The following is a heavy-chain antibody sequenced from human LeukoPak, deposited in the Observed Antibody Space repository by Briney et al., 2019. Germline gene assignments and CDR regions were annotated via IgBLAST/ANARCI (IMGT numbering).Heavy chain of an antibody. CDR3: ARDRALYDSRRGYYYTEDDY. V-gene: IGHV3-7*01. J-gene: IGHJ4*02. Sequence: GGSLRLSCAASGFTFSTYWMSWVRQAPGKGLEWVANINQDGSEKYYVDSVKGRFTISRDNAKTSLYLQMNSLRADDTALYYCARDRALYDSRRGYYYTEDDYWGQGTLVTVSS. CDR2: INQDGSEK. CDR1: GFTFSTYW. D-gene: IGHD3-22*01.